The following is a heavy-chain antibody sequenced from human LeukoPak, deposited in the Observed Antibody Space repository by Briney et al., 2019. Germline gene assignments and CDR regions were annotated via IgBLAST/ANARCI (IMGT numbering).Heavy chain of an antibody. J-gene: IGHJ4*02. CDR1: GFTFSSYW. V-gene: IGHV3-7*01. Sequence: GGSLRLSCAASGFTFSSYWMSWVRQAPGKGLEWVANIKQDGSEKYYVDSVKGRFTISRDNAKNSLYMQMNSLRAEDTAVYYCARVEGGWYGYSLVDYWGQGTLVTVSS. CDR2: IKQDGSEK. CDR3: ARVEGGWYGYSLVDY. D-gene: IGHD6-19*01.